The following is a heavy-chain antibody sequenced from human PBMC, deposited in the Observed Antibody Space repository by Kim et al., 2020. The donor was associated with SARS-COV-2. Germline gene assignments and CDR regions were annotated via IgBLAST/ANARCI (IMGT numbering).Heavy chain of an antibody. CDR3: ARVTDNAGWPFDY. V-gene: IGHV4-59*08. Sequence: SETLSLTCTISGASISDDYWTWIRQPPGKGLEWIGDFSYHKRTSYSPSLKSRVSMSLDTSRNQFSLKLNSATAADTAVYYCARVTDNAGWPFDYWAQGSL. CDR2: FSYHKRT. CDR1: GASISDDY. D-gene: IGHD3-9*01. J-gene: IGHJ4*02.